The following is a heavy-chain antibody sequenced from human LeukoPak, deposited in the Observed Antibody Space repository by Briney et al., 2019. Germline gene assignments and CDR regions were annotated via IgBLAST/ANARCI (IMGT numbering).Heavy chain of an antibody. V-gene: IGHV4-59*01. CDR2: IRYSGST. J-gene: IGHJ4*02. Sequence: KPSETLSLTCTVSGGSIRNYYWSWVRQPPGKGLEWIGYIRYSGSTNYNPSLKSRVTISVDTSKNQFSLKLNSVTSADTAVYYCARDRGLSADWGQGTLVTVSS. CDR1: GGSIRNYY. CDR3: ARDRGLSAD.